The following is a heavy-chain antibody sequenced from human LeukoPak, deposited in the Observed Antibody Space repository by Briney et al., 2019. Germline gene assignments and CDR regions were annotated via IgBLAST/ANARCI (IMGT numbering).Heavy chain of an antibody. V-gene: IGHV1-69*01. CDR3: AREPLRVDIVVVPAAYFDY. D-gene: IGHD2-2*01. CDR2: IIPIFGTA. Sequence: SVKVSCKASGGTFSSYAISWVRQAPGQGLEWMGGIIPIFGTANYAQKFQGRVTITADESTSTAYMELSSLRSEDTAVYYCAREPLRVDIVVVPAAYFDYWGQGTLVTVSS. CDR1: GGTFSSYA. J-gene: IGHJ4*02.